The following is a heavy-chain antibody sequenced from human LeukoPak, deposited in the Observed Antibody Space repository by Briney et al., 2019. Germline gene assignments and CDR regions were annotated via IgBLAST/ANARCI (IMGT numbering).Heavy chain of an antibody. D-gene: IGHD3-22*01. V-gene: IGHV3-33*07. J-gene: IGHJ4*02. CDR3: ARDGLTDSSGYTVIDN. Sequence: GGSLRLSCAASGFSFSSYAMYWVRQAPGKGLGWVAVIWSDGNNKYYSDSVKGRFTISRDNSNNTLYLQMNSLRAEDTAVYYCARDGLTDSSGYTVIDNWGQGTLVIVSS. CDR2: IWSDGNNK. CDR1: GFSFSSYA.